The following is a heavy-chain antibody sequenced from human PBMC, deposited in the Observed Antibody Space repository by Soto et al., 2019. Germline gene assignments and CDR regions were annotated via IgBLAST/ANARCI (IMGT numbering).Heavy chain of an antibody. Sequence: SETLSLTCTVSGGSVSSGSYYWSWIRQPPGKGLEWIGYIYYSGSTNYNPSLKSRVTISVDTSKNQFSLKLSSVTAADTAVYYCARGDFVVVVAAKEGKMYTWFAPWGQGTLVTVSS. J-gene: IGHJ5*02. CDR1: GGSVSSGSYY. CDR2: IYYSGST. CDR3: ARGDFVVVVAAKEGKMYTWFAP. D-gene: IGHD2-15*01. V-gene: IGHV4-61*01.